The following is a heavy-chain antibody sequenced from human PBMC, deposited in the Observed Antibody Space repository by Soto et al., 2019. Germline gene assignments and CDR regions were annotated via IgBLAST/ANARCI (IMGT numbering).Heavy chain of an antibody. V-gene: IGHV3-30-3*01. D-gene: IGHD2-15*01. CDR3: ARVGIVVVVAATLAY. CDR2: ISYDGSNK. Sequence: QVQLVESGGGVVQPGRSLRLSCAASGFTFSSYAMHWVRQAPGKGLEWVAVISYDGSNKYYADSVKGRFTISRDNSKNTLYLQMNSLSAEDTAVYYCARVGIVVVVAATLAYWGQGTLVTVSS. CDR1: GFTFSSYA. J-gene: IGHJ4*02.